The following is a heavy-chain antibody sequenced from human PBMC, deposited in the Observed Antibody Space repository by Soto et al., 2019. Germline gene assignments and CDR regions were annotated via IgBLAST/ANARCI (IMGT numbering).Heavy chain of an antibody. D-gene: IGHD6-19*01. CDR3: ARDTGSRGWYQIGDY. Sequence: ASVKVSCKASGYTFTSYGISWVRQAPGQGLEWMGWISAYNGNTNYAQKLQGRVTMTTDTSTSTAYMELRSLRSDDTAVYYCARDTGSRGWYQIGDYWGQGTLVTVSS. CDR1: GYTFTSYG. V-gene: IGHV1-18*01. CDR2: ISAYNGNT. J-gene: IGHJ4*02.